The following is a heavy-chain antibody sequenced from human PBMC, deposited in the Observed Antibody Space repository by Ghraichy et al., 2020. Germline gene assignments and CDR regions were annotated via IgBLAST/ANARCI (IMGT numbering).Heavy chain of an antibody. CDR3: ARDARAAYYFDF. V-gene: IGHV4-59*12. CDR2: LYYNLIT. Sequence: SQTLSLTCSVSGGSITDYYWSWIRQSPGKGLEWIGYLYYNLITHYHPSVKSRATISLDTSKNQISLKLNSVTAADSAVYYCARDARAAYYFDFWGRGTLVTVSP. D-gene: IGHD6-13*01. J-gene: IGHJ4*02. CDR1: GGSITDYY.